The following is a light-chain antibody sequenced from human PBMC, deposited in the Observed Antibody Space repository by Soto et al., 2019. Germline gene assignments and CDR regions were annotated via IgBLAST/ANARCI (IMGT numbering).Light chain of an antibody. Sequence: QSALTQPASVAGSPGQSISSACSGGSGGIGSYDHVAWYQQFPGKSPKLIIYAVSDRPSGVSDRFSGSKSGISASLTISGLQTEDEADYYCISYTDRQSYLFGTGTKV. CDR1: SGGIGSYDH. J-gene: IGLJ1*01. V-gene: IGLV2-14*03. CDR3: ISYTDRQSYL. CDR2: AVS.